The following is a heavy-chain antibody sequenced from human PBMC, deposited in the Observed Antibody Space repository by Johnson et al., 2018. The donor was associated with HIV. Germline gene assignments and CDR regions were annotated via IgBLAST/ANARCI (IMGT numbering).Heavy chain of an antibody. Sequence: QVQLVESGGGVVQPGGSLRLSCAASGFTFSSYGMHWVRQAPGKGPEWVAVISYDGSNKYYADSVKGRFTISRDNSKNTLYLQMNSLRAEDTAVYYCAILPDYYDSSGYYHDDAFDIWGQGTMVTVSS. V-gene: IGHV3-33*05. J-gene: IGHJ3*02. CDR1: GFTFSSYG. CDR2: ISYDGSNK. CDR3: AILPDYYDSSGYYHDDAFDI. D-gene: IGHD3-22*01.